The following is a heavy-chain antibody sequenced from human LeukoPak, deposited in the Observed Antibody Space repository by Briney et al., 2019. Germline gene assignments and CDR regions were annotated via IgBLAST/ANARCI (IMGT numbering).Heavy chain of an antibody. CDR2: INHSGST. V-gene: IGHV4-34*01. D-gene: IGHD3-10*01. Sequence: PSETLSLTCAVYGGSFSGYYWSWIRQPPGKGLEWIGEINHSGSTNYNPSLKSRVTISVDTSKNQFSLKLSSVTAADTAVYYCAGSGSHQWYYYYYYMDVWGKGTTVTVSS. J-gene: IGHJ6*03. CDR1: GGSFSGYY. CDR3: AGSGSHQWYYYYYYMDV.